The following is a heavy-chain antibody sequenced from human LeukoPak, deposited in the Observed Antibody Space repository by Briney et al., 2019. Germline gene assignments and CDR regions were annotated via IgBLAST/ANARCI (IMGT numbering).Heavy chain of an antibody. Sequence: SGTLSLTCAVSGYSISSGHWWSWVRQPPGKGLEWIGEIHHGGSTNYNPSLKSRVTISVDKSKNQFSLKLDSVTAADTAVYYCARDFSMIVPFDAFDIWGQGTMVTVSS. D-gene: IGHD3-22*01. CDR2: IHHGGST. CDR1: GYSISSGHW. J-gene: IGHJ3*02. V-gene: IGHV4-4*02. CDR3: ARDFSMIVPFDAFDI.